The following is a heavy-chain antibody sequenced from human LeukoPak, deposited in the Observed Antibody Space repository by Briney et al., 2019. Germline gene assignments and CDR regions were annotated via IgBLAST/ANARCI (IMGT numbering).Heavy chain of an antibody. CDR3: AKARGFWSGYLFHY. Sequence: GGSLRLSCRASGFTFSSYAMTWVRQAPGKGLEWVSVIKTDGTTDYADSVKGQLSISRDNSNNTLYLQMNSLRAEDTAVYYCAKARGFWSGYLFHYWGQGTLVTVSS. CDR1: GFTFSSYA. V-gene: IGHV3-23*01. D-gene: IGHD3-3*01. J-gene: IGHJ4*02. CDR2: IKTDGTT.